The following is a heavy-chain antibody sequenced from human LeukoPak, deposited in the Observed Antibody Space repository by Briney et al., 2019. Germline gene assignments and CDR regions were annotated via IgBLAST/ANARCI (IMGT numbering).Heavy chain of an antibody. CDR2: IYYSGST. Sequence: SETLSLTCTVSGGSISSYYWSWIRQPPGKGLEWIGYIYYSGSTNCNPSLKSRATISVDTSKNQFSLKLSSVTAADTAVYYCARGYYDFWSGYSYYYGMDVWGQGTTVTVSS. CDR1: GGSISSYY. V-gene: IGHV4-59*01. D-gene: IGHD3-3*01. J-gene: IGHJ6*02. CDR3: ARGYYDFWSGYSYYYGMDV.